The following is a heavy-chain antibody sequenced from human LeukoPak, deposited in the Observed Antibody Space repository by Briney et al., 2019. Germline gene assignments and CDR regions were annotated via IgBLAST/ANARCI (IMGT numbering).Heavy chain of an antibody. CDR3: ASSYDFWSGYLVY. D-gene: IGHD3-3*01. J-gene: IGHJ4*02. CDR1: GFTVSSNY. Sequence: GGSLRLSCAASGFTVSSNYMSWVRQAPGKGLEWVSVIYSGGSTYYSDSVTGRFTISRDNSKNTLYLQMNSLRAEDTAVYYCASSYDFWSGYLVYWGQGTLVTVSS. V-gene: IGHV3-53*01. CDR2: IYSGGST.